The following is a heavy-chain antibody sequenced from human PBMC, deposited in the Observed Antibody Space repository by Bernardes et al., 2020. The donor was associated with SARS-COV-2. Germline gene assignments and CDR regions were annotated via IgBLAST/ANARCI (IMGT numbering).Heavy chain of an antibody. D-gene: IGHD6-13*01. CDR1: VTSLSTSGMC. CDR3: ARIRVYSSSWRKHCYYGMDV. CDR2: IDSDDDK. Sequence: SGPTLVKSTQSLTLICTFSVTSLSTSGMCVRWFRQPLGKALEWPAFIDSDDDKYYSTSLKTRHTISKHTSKNQVVLTMTDMDPVDTATYYCARIRVYSSSWRKHCYYGMDVGSQGTTVTISS. J-gene: IGHJ6*02. V-gene: IGHV2-70*01.